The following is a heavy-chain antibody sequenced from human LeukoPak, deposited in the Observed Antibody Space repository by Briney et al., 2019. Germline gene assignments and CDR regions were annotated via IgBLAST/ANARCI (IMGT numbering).Heavy chain of an antibody. J-gene: IGHJ4*02. Sequence: ASVKVSCKASGGTFSSYAISWVRQAPGQGLEWMGGIIPIFGTANYAQKFQGRVTITTDESTSTAYMEPSSLRSEDTAVYYCARFDSSGYSNWGQGTLVTVSS. CDR1: GGTFSSYA. CDR3: ARFDSSGYSN. D-gene: IGHD3-22*01. V-gene: IGHV1-69*05. CDR2: IIPIFGTA.